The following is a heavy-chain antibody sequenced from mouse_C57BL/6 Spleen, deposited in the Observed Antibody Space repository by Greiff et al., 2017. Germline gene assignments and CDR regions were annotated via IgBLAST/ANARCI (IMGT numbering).Heavy chain of an antibody. CDR2: LSNGGGST. D-gene: IGHD1-1*01. CDR3: ARHPQGDYGSFGY. V-gene: IGHV5-12*01. J-gene: IGHJ2*01. Sequence: EVMLVESGGGLVQPGGSLKLSCAASGFTFSDYYMYWVRQTPEKRLEWVAYLSNGGGSTYYPDTVKGRFTISRDKANTTLYLQMSRLKSEDTAMYDCARHPQGDYGSFGYWGQGTTRTVSS. CDR1: GFTFSDYY.